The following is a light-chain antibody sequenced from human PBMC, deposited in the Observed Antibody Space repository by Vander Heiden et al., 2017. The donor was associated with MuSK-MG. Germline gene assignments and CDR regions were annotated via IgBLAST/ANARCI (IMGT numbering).Light chain of an antibody. Sequence: QSALTQPASESGSPRPSIAISCTGTSSDVGGYDYVSWYQQHPDKAPKLMIFEVNNRPSGVSNRFSGSISGLQSEDEADYYCSSLTTTSHVVFGGGTKLTVL. J-gene: IGLJ2*01. CDR3: SSLTTTSHVV. CDR1: SSDVGGYDY. V-gene: IGLV2-14*01. CDR2: EVN.